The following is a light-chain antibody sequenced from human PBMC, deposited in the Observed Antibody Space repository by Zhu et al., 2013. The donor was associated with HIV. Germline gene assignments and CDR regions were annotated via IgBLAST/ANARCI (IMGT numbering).Light chain of an antibody. V-gene: IGKV3-20*01. CDR1: QSVRSNY. CDR3: QHYGTSPPWT. Sequence: EIVLTQSPGTLSLSPGERATLSCRASQSVRSNYLSWYQQKPGQAPRLLIYGSSNRGSGIPDRFSGSGSGTDFTLTISRLEPEDFAVYYCQHYGTSPPWTFGQGTKVEIK. CDR2: GSS. J-gene: IGKJ1*01.